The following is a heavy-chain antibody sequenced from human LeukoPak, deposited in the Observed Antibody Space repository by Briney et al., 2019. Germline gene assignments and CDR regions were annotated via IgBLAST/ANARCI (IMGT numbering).Heavy chain of an antibody. CDR3: ARGYSSGWYGSF. CDR2: ISSSGRTI. J-gene: IGHJ4*01. CDR1: GFTFSGYE. Sequence: PGGSLRPSCAASGFTFSGYEMNWVRQAPGEGLEWFSYISSSGRTIYYADSVKGRFTISRDNAKNSLYLQMNSLRAEDTAVYYCARGYSSGWYGSFWGHGTLVTVSS. D-gene: IGHD6-19*01. V-gene: IGHV3-48*03.